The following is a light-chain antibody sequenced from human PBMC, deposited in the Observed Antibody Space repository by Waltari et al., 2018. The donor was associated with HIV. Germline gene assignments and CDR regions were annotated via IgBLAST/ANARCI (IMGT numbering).Light chain of an antibody. Sequence: EIVLTQSPDTLSLSPGERATLSCRSSQSVNSHFLAWYQQKPGQAPRLLIYSASSRATHIPDRFSGSGSGADFTLTSARLETEDFAVYYCQQYGSSPRTFGQGTKVELK. CDR3: QQYGSSPRT. CDR2: SAS. J-gene: IGKJ1*01. V-gene: IGKV3-20*01. CDR1: QSVNSHF.